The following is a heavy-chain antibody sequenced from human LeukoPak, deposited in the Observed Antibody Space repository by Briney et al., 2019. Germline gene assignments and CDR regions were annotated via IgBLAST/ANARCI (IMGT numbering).Heavy chain of an antibody. CDR2: IYYSGST. CDR1: GGSIRSYY. J-gene: IGHJ6*03. Sequence: SETLSLTCTVSGGSIRSYYWSWIRQPPGKGLEWIGYIYYSGSTKHNPSLKSRVTISVDTSKNQFSLKLSSVTAADTAVYYCARVGNIVVGDYYYMDVWGKGTMVTVSS. V-gene: IGHV4-59*01. CDR3: ARVGNIVVGDYYYMDV. D-gene: IGHD2-2*01.